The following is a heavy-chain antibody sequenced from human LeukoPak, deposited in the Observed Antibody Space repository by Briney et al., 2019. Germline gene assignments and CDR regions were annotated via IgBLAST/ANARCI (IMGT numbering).Heavy chain of an antibody. CDR1: GGSFSGYF. Sequence: PSETLSLTCGVYGGSFSGYFWTWIRKPPGKGLEWIGEINHGGSTNYNPALKSRVTISVDTSKSQFSLKLTSATAADTAVYYWARRAGMTSVDYWGQGTLVTVST. CDR2: INHGGST. CDR3: ARRAGMTSVDY. J-gene: IGHJ4*02. D-gene: IGHD2-2*01. V-gene: IGHV4-34*01.